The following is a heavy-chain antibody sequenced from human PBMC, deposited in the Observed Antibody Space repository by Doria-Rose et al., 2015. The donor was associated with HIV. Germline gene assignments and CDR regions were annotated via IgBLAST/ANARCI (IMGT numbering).Heavy chain of an antibody. CDR2: INDTGSA. D-gene: IGHD3-10*01. V-gene: IGHV4-34*01. CDR3: ARVPDNYITSPFDY. J-gene: IGHJ4*02. CDR1: GGSFSDHY. Sequence: QVQLQQWGAGLLKPSETLSLTCAVYGGSFSDHYWSWIRPPPGKGLEWIGEINDTGSANYNPSLKSRVTISVDTSKNQFSLKVSSVTAADTAVYYCARVPDNYITSPFDYWGQGKLVTVSS.